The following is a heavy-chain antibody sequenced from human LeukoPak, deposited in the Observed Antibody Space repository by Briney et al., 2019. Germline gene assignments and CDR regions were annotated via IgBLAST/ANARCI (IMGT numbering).Heavy chain of an antibody. CDR2: ISHSGST. V-gene: IGHV4-38-2*02. CDR3: AREREYYYMDV. Sequence: SETLSLTCGVSGYSITSDYFWGWIRRPPGKGLEYIGSISHSGSTFYNPSLKSRVTISVDTSKNHFSLSLSSVTASDTAVYYCAREREYYYMDVWGKGTTVSVSS. CDR1: GYSITSDYF. J-gene: IGHJ6*03. D-gene: IGHD1-26*01.